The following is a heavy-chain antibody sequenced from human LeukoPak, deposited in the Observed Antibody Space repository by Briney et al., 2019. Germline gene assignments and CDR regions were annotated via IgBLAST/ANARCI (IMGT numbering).Heavy chain of an antibody. V-gene: IGHV1-2*02. J-gene: IGHJ4*02. CDR2: INPNSGGT. CDR3: ARVGYDSSGYYYFDC. Sequence: ASVKVSCKASGYTFTGYYMHWVRQAPGQGLEWMGWINPNSGGTNYAQKFQGRVTMTRDTSISTAYMELSRLRSDDTAVYYCARVGYDSSGYYYFDCCGQGTLVTVSS. CDR1: GYTFTGYY. D-gene: IGHD3-22*01.